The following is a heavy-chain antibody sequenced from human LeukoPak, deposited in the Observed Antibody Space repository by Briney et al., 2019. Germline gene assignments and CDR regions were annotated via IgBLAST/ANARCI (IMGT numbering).Heavy chain of an antibody. V-gene: IGHV3-73*01. Sequence: GGSLRLSCAASGFTFSNYAMTWVRQAPGKGPEWVGRIRSTANNYATAYAASLKGRFTISRDDSKNTAYLQMNSLNTEDTAVYYCVIRLRHTSNYRFDYWGQGTLVTVSS. J-gene: IGHJ4*02. CDR1: GFTFSNYA. D-gene: IGHD4-11*01. CDR3: VIRLRHTSNYRFDY. CDR2: IRSTANNYAT.